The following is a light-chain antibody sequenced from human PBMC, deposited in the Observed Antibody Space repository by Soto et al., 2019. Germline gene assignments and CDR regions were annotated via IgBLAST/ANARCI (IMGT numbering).Light chain of an antibody. J-gene: IGKJ2*01. CDR1: QSVSSSH. V-gene: IGKV3-20*01. CDR2: GAS. CDR3: QQYGSFPYT. Sequence: EIVLTQSPGTLSLSPGERATLSCRASQSVSSSHLAWYQQKPGQAPRLLIYGASSRATGIPDRFSGSGSGTDFTLTISRLEPEDFAVYYCQQYGSFPYTFGQGTKLEIK.